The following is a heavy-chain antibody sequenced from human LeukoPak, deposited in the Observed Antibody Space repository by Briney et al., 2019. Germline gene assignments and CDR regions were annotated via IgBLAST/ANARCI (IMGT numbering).Heavy chain of an antibody. J-gene: IGHJ5*02. CDR3: ARRAAGTWWFDP. CDR1: GYSFTNYW. CDR2: IYPGDSDT. Sequence: AGESLKISCRGSGYSFTNYWIGGVRQMPGKGLEWMGIIYPGDSDTRYSPSFQGQATISADKSISTAYLQWSSLKASDTAMYYCARRAAGTWWFDPWGQGTLVTVSS. D-gene: IGHD6-13*01. V-gene: IGHV5-51*01.